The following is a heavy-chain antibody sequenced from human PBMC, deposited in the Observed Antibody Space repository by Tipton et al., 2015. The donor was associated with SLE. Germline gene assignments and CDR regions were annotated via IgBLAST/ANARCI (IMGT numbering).Heavy chain of an antibody. V-gene: IGHV4-39*07. Sequence: TLSLTCTVSGGSISSSSYYWCWIRQPPGKGLEWIGSIYYSGSTYYNPSLKSRVTISVDTSKNQFSLKLSSVTAADTAVYYCARDGGYYDFWSGYYTRAFDIWGQGTMVTVSS. CDR3: ARDGGYYDFWSGYYTRAFDI. J-gene: IGHJ3*02. D-gene: IGHD3-3*01. CDR2: IYYSGST. CDR1: GGSISSSSYY.